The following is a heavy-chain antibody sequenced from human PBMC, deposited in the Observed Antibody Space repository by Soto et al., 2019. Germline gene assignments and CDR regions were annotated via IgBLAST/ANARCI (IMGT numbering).Heavy chain of an antibody. CDR1: GFTFSSYW. V-gene: IGHV3-7*01. D-gene: IGHD2-2*01. Sequence: GGSLRLSCAASGFTFSSYWMSWVRQAPGKGLEWVANIKQDGSEKYYVDSVKGRFTISRDKAKNSLYLQMNSLRAEDTAVYYCARGWKDIVVVPAARDSGYDSWYYYYYMDVWGKGTTVTVSS. CDR2: IKQDGSEK. CDR3: ARGWKDIVVVPAARDSGYDSWYYYYYMDV. J-gene: IGHJ6*03.